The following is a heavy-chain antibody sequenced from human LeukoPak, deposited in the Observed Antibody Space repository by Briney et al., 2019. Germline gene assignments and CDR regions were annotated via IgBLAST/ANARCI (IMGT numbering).Heavy chain of an antibody. Sequence: SVQVSCKASRGTFSSYAINGVRQAPGQGLEWMGGIIPIFGTANYAQKFQGRVTITADKSTSTAYMELSSLRSEDTAVYYCASPGGYSYGRDGFDYWGQGTLVTVSS. V-gene: IGHV1-69*06. CDR3: ASPGGYSYGRDGFDY. D-gene: IGHD5-18*01. CDR2: IIPIFGTA. CDR1: RGTFSSYA. J-gene: IGHJ4*02.